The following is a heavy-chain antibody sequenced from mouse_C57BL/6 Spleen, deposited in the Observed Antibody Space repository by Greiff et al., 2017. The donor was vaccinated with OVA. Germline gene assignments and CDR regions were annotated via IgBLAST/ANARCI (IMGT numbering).Heavy chain of an antibody. V-gene: IGHV1-4*01. Sequence: VQLVESGAELVRPGASVKMSCKASGYTFTSYTMHWVKQRPGQGLEWIGYINPSSGYTKYNQKFKDKATLTADKSSSTAYMQLSSLTSEDSAVYYCATGNGSCDYFDYWGQGTTLTVSS. D-gene: IGHD1-1*02. J-gene: IGHJ2*01. CDR2: INPSSGYT. CDR3: ATGNGSCDYFDY. CDR1: GYTFTSYT.